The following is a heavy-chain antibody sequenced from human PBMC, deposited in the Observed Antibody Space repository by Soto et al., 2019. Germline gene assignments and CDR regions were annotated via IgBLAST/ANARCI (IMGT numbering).Heavy chain of an antibody. J-gene: IGHJ6*02. CDR3: ARAGGLVVVAATPFYGMDV. CDR2: IYHSGST. CDR1: GGSISSSNW. D-gene: IGHD2-15*01. Sequence: SETLSLTCAVSGGSISSSNWWGWVRQPPGKGLEWIGEIYHSGSTNYTPSLKSRVTISVDKSKNQFSLKLSSVTAADTAVYYCARAGGLVVVAATPFYGMDVWGQGTTVTVS. V-gene: IGHV4-4*02.